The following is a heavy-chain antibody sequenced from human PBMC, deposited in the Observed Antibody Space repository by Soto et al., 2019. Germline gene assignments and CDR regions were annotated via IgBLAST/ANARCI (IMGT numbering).Heavy chain of an antibody. CDR3: ARAVDFGEADV. J-gene: IGHJ6*02. CDR1: GGSVSGGSYY. D-gene: IGHD4-17*01. V-gene: IGHV4-61*01. CDR2: IYFSGST. Sequence: QVQLQESGPGRVKPSETLSLTCTVSGGSVSGGSYYWNWIRQPPGKGLEWIGYIYFSGSTNYNPSLMSRVPMSTDTSKNLFSLKLSSVTAADTAVYFCARAVDFGEADVWGQGTTVTVSS.